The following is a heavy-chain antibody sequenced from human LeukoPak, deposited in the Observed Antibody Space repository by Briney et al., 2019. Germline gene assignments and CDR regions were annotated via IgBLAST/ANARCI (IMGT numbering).Heavy chain of an antibody. CDR3: AKGIQPSDKNGFDV. J-gene: IGHJ3*01. Sequence: GGSLRLSCAASGFTVSNNYMSWVRQAPGKGLEWVSVIYSGGSTYYADSVKGRFSISRDDSKNTLFLQMNSLRAEDTAVYYCAKGIQPSDKNGFDVWGQGTMITVSS. V-gene: IGHV3-53*01. CDR1: GFTVSNNY. CDR2: IYSGGST. D-gene: IGHD5-18*01.